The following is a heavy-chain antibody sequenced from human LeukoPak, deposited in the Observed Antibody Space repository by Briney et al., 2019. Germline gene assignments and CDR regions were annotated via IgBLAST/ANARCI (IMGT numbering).Heavy chain of an antibody. CDR1: GFTFSSYA. CDR3: AKDRRMMSPHYGMDV. CDR2: ISYDGSNK. J-gene: IGHJ6*02. Sequence: GRSLRLSCAASGFTFSSYAMHWVRQAPGKGLEWVAVISYDGSNKYYADSVKGRFTISRDNSKNTLYLQMNSLRAEDTAVYYCAKDRRMMSPHYGMDVWGQGTTVAVSS. D-gene: IGHD3-16*01. V-gene: IGHV3-30-3*01.